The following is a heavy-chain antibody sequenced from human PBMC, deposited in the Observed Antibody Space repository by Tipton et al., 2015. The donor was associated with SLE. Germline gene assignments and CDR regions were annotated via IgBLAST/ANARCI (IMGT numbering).Heavy chain of an antibody. CDR1: GDSLRGSTYY. CDR2: VYSSGST. V-gene: IGHV4-39*07. J-gene: IGHJ6*03. Sequence: TPSLTCVVSGDSLRGSTYYWSWIRQPPGTGPEWIGSVYSSGSTYYNPFLMSRATLSIDTSSNQFYLKMSSVTAADTAVYYCSRGVGRAKWYNRYYMDVWGKGTTVIVSS. CDR3: SRGVGRAKWYNRYYMDV. D-gene: IGHD1-1*01.